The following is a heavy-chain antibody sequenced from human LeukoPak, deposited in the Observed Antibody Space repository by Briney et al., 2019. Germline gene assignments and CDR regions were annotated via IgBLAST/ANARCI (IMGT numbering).Heavy chain of an antibody. CDR3: ARVRLGVTIFGVVIPPTSGFDP. CDR2: INHSGST. J-gene: IGHJ5*02. D-gene: IGHD3-3*01. CDR1: GGSISGYY. Sequence: SETLSLTCAVYGGSISGYYWSWIRQPPGKGLEWIGEINHSGSTNYNPSLKSRVTISVDTSKNQFSLKLSSVTAADTAVYYCARVRLGVTIFGVVIPPTSGFDPWGQGTLVTVSS. V-gene: IGHV4-34*01.